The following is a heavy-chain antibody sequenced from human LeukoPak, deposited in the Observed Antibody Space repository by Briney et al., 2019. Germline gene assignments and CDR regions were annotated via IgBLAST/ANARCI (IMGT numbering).Heavy chain of an antibody. D-gene: IGHD5-12*01. Sequence: PGRSLRLSCAASGFTFSSYRMHWVRQAPGKGLEWVAVIWYDGSNKYYADSVKGRFTISRDNSKNTLYLQMNSLRAEDTAVYYCARDGFESSGYDCESYYYGMDVWGKGTTVTVSS. CDR1: GFTFSSYR. CDR3: ARDGFESSGYDCESYYYGMDV. CDR2: IWYDGSNK. V-gene: IGHV3-33*01. J-gene: IGHJ6*04.